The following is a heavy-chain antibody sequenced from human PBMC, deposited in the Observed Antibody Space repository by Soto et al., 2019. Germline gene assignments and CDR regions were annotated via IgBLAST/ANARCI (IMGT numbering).Heavy chain of an antibody. V-gene: IGHV3-23*01. D-gene: IGHD1-1*01. CDR1: GFTFSSYA. J-gene: IGHJ4*02. CDR2: ISGSGGST. Sequence: GGSLRLSCAASGFTFSSYAMSWVRQAPGKGLEWVSAISGSGGSTYYADSVKGRFTISRDNSKNTLYLQMNSLRAEDTAVYYCAKDSRPLSFSGPTSGDYFDYWGQGTLVTVSS. CDR3: AKDSRPLSFSGPTSGDYFDY.